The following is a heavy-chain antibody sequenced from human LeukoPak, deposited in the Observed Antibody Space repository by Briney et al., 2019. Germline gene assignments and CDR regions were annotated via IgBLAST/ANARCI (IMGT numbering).Heavy chain of an antibody. V-gene: IGHV3-66*01. CDR2: IYSGGST. D-gene: IGHD3-10*01. CDR1: GFTVSSNY. CDR3: ARGTSYGSGSYLFAY. J-gene: IGHJ4*02. Sequence: PGGSLRLSCAASGFTVSSNYMSWVRQAPGKGLEWVSVIYSGGSTYYADSVKGRFTISRDNSKNTLYLQMNSLRAEDTAVYYCARGTSYGSGSYLFAYWGQGTLVTVSS.